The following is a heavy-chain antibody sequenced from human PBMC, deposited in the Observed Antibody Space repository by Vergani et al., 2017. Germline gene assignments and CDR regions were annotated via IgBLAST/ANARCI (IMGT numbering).Heavy chain of an antibody. CDR1: GGSLDIHSQT. J-gene: IGHJ6*03. Sequence: QAQLQESGPRLVKPSQTLSLTCSFSGGSLDIHSQTWGWIRQPAGEGLEWIGLIDVKGNSNFSPSLESRVTMSADASRGRFSLNLRSVTTSDTAVYYCARAIYDFWSGLPADYYYYMDVWGKGTTVTVSS. CDR2: IDVKGNS. CDR3: ARAIYDFWSGLPADYYYYMDV. D-gene: IGHD3-3*01. V-gene: IGHV4-61*02.